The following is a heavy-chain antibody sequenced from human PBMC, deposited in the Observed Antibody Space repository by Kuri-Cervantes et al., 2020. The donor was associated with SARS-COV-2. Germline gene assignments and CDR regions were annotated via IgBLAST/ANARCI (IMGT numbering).Heavy chain of an antibody. Sequence: ASVKVSCKASGYTFTSYGISWVRQAPGQGLEWMGWISAYNGNTNYAQKFQGRVTMTRDTSTSTVYMELSSLRSEDTAVYYCARDPRFWSGYPETYYFDYWGQGTLVTVSS. CDR2: ISAYNGNT. D-gene: IGHD3-3*01. CDR1: GYTFTSYG. J-gene: IGHJ4*02. CDR3: ARDPRFWSGYPETYYFDY. V-gene: IGHV1-18*04.